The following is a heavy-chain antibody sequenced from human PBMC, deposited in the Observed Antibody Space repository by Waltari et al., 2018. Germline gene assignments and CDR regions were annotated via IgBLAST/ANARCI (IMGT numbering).Heavy chain of an antibody. J-gene: IGHJ6*02. Sequence: QVQLVESGGGVVQPGRSLRLSCAASGFTFSSSGIHWVRQTPGRGLEWVAVISSDGSRKSYADSVKGRFSISRDNSKNSLSLEMNSLRPEDTAVYYCASCTGGNCYYYGFDVWGQGTTVTVSS. CDR3: ASCTGGNCYYYGFDV. D-gene: IGHD2-8*02. CDR2: ISSDGSRK. CDR1: GFTFSSSG. V-gene: IGHV3-30*03.